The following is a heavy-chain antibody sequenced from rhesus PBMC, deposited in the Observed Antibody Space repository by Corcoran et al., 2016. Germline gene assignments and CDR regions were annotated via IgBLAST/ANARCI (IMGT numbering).Heavy chain of an antibody. CDR1: GYSISSNS. CDR2: SSGRSGST. J-gene: IGHJ5-2*02. D-gene: IGHD4-29*01. Sequence: QVQLQESGPGLVKPWETLSLTCAVSGYSISSNSLSWLRKPPGKGLEWIGYSSGRSGSTYYNPSLKSRVTISTDTSKNQFSLKLSSVTAADTAVYYCARLGDYGVLGWGRGTLVTVSS. CDR3: ARLGDYGVLG. V-gene: IGHV4-165*01.